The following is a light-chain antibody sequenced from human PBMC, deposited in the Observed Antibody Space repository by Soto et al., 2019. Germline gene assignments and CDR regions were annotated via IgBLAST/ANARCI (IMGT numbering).Light chain of an antibody. CDR1: QTINIW. CDR2: KAS. J-gene: IGKJ3*01. Sequence: IHMTQSPSTLSASLGYRFTMSCRASQTINIWLAWYQQKPGKAPKLLIHKASSLESGVPSRFSGSGSGTEFTLTITSLQPDDSATYFCLQHSNYPFTFGPGTKVDIK. V-gene: IGKV1-5*03. CDR3: LQHSNYPFT.